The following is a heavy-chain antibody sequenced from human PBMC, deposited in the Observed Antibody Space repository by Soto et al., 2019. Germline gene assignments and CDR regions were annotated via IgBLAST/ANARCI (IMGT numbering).Heavy chain of an antibody. V-gene: IGHV3-21*06. CDR2: ISSASSYI. CDR3: ARDGTTLHYYYYGMDV. D-gene: IGHD1-7*01. CDR1: GFTFSNYG. Sequence: PGGSLRLSCAASGFTFSNYGINWVRQAPGKGLEWVSSISSASSYIHYADSVKGRFTISRDNTKNSLYLQMNSLRAEDTAVYYCARDGTTLHYYYYGMDVWGQGTTVTVSS. J-gene: IGHJ6*02.